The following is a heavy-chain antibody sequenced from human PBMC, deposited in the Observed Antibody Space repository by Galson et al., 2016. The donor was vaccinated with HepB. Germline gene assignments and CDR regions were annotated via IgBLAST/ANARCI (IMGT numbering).Heavy chain of an antibody. Sequence: SLRLSCAASGFTFSSSWMSWVRQAPGKGLEWLANIKQDGSEKYYVDSVRGRFTISRDNAMNSLYLHVSSLRAEDTALYYCTRTISATAGIDWGQGTLVTVSS. CDR2: IKQDGSEK. D-gene: IGHD6-13*01. J-gene: IGHJ4*02. CDR3: TRTISATAGID. CDR1: GFTFSSSW. V-gene: IGHV3-7*04.